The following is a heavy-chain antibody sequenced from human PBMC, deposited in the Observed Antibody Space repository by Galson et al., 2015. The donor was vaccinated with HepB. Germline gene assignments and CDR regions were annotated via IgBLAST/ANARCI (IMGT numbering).Heavy chain of an antibody. CDR1: GFTVSSNY. D-gene: IGHD3-22*01. CDR2: IYGGGST. V-gene: IGHV3-66*02. CDR3: ARGTPYNFDTSGYFPLYYLDY. J-gene: IGHJ4*02. Sequence: SLRLSCAASGFTVSSNYMSWVRQAPGKGLEWVSVIYGGGSTYYADSGKGRFSISRDNSKNTLSLQMSSLRAEDTAVYYCARGTPYNFDTSGYFPLYYLDYWGQGTLVTVSS.